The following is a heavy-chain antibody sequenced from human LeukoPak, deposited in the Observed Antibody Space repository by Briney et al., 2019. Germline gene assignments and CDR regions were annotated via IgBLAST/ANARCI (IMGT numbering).Heavy chain of an antibody. CDR2: IYYSGST. J-gene: IGHJ4*02. D-gene: IGHD2-21*01. CDR1: GGSISSYY. CDR3: ARAISGGYWYY. Sequence: PSETLSLTCTVSGGSISSYYWSWIRQPPGKGLEWIGYIYYSGSTNYNPSLKSRVTISVDTSKNQFSLKLSSVTAADTAVYYCARAISGGYWYYWGQGTLVTVSS. V-gene: IGHV4-59*01.